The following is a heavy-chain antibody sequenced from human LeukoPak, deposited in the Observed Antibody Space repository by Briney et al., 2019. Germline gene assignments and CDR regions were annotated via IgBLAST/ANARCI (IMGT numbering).Heavy chain of an antibody. CDR2: IYYSGST. V-gene: IGHV4-31*03. CDR3: ARLQFLTYYYDSSGYPAPDAFDI. Sequence: SSETLSLTCTVSGGSISSGGYYWSWIRQHPGKGLEWIGYIYYSGSTYYNPSLKSRVTISVDTSKNQFSLKLSSVTAADTAVYYCARLQFLTYYYDSSGYPAPDAFDIWGQGTMVTVSS. J-gene: IGHJ3*02. D-gene: IGHD3-22*01. CDR1: GGSISSGGYY.